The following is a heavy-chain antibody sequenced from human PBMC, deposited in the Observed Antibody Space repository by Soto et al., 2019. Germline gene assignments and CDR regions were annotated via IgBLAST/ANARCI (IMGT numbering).Heavy chain of an antibody. CDR2: INHSGST. V-gene: IGHV4-34*01. CDR3: ARVAFSYFGMDV. D-gene: IGHD3-3*02. CDR1: GGSFSGYY. J-gene: IGHJ6*02. Sequence: SLTCAVYGGSFSGYYWSWIRQPPGKGLEWIGEINHSGSTNYNPSLKSRVTISVDTSKNQFSLTLRSVTAADTAVYYCARVAFSYFGMDVWGPGTTVTVSS.